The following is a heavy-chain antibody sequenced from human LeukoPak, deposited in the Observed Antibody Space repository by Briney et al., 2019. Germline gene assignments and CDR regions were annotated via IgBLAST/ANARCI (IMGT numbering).Heavy chain of an antibody. D-gene: IGHD3-22*01. CDR3: ARYYDRTDALDI. CDR2: INPNSGGT. Sequence: ASVKVSCKASGYTFTGYYIHWVRQAPGQGVEWIGWINPNSGGTHYAQKFQGRVTMTRDTSISTAYMELSRLRSDDTAVYYCARYYDRTDALDIWGQGTMVTVSS. CDR1: GYTFTGYY. J-gene: IGHJ3*02. V-gene: IGHV1-2*02.